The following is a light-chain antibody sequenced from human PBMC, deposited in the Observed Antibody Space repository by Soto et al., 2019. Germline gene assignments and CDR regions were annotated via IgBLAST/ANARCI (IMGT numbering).Light chain of an antibody. J-gene: IGKJ5*01. CDR1: QSVSSSY. CDR3: KKYGTSQIT. Sequence: MVVTQPTGTPTLSPGERDDSFSRLPQSVSSSYLACYQQKPGQAPRSIIYDASRRDTGIPDRFSGSGSGTDFALTISRVEPEDFAVYYCKKYGTSQITCGKGKRREIK. V-gene: IGKV3-20*01. CDR2: DAS.